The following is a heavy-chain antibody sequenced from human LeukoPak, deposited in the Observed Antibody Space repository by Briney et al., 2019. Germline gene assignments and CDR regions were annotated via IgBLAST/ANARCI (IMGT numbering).Heavy chain of an antibody. CDR2: VYHSGST. D-gene: IGHD2-15*01. CDR1: GASISSDY. Sequence: PSETLSLTCTVSGASISSDYWNWIRQPPGKGLEWIGHVYHSGSTNYNPSLKSRVTISVDTSKNQLSLKLNSVTAADTAVYYCARAFCSGGGCPDAFDIWGQGTVVTVSS. CDR3: ARAFCSGGGCPDAFDI. V-gene: IGHV4-59*01. J-gene: IGHJ3*02.